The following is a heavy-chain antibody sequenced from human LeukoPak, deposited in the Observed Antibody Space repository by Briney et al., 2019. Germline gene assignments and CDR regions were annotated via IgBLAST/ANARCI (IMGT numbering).Heavy chain of an antibody. V-gene: IGHV3-30*04. D-gene: IGHD5-18*01. CDR2: ISYDGSNK. CDR3: VKVDT. CDR1: GFTFSSYA. J-gene: IGHJ4*02. Sequence: GGSLRLSCAASGFTFSSYAMHWVRQAPGKGLEWVAVISYDGSNKYYADSVKGRFTISRDNSKNTLYLQMDSLSAEDTAVYYCVKVDTWGQGTLVTVSS.